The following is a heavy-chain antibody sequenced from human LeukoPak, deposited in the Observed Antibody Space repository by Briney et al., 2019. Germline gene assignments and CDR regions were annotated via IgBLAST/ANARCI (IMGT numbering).Heavy chain of an antibody. CDR2: IWYDGSNK. V-gene: IGHV3-33*01. CDR1: GFTFSSYG. D-gene: IGHD2-2*02. Sequence: GGSLRLSCAASGFTFSSYGMHWVRQAPGKGLEWVAVIWYDGSNKYYAGSVKGRFTISRDNSKNTLYLQMNSLRAEDTAVYYCARGLGYCSSTSCYIFDYWGQGTLVTVSS. CDR3: ARGLGYCSSTSCYIFDY. J-gene: IGHJ4*02.